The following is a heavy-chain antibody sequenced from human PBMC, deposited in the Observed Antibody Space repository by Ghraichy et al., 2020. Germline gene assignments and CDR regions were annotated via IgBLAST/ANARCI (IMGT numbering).Heavy chain of an antibody. D-gene: IGHD6-19*01. J-gene: IGHJ4*02. V-gene: IGHV4-39*01. Sequence: SQTLSLTCGVSGEPITTGGYYWGWIRQTPGGRLEWIGSISYRGSFYYSPSLTSRVTISMDSSKNQLSLKLISVTAADTALYYCARPGSSTGWFYFDSWGRGSQVTVSS. CDR1: GEPITTGGYY. CDR3: ARPGSSTGWFYFDS. CDR2: ISYRGSF.